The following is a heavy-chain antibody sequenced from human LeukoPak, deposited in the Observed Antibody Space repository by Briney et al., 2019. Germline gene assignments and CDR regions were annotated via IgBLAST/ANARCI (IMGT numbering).Heavy chain of an antibody. V-gene: IGHV3-7*01. J-gene: IGHJ4*02. CDR3: ARDRPLDY. CDR2: IKEDGSER. Sequence: GGSLRLSCAASRFTFSNFWMSWIRQAPGKGLEWVADIKEDGSERYYVDSVKGRFIISRDNAKNSLYQQMNSLRAEDTGVYYCARDRPLDYWGQGTLVTVSS. CDR1: RFTFSNFW.